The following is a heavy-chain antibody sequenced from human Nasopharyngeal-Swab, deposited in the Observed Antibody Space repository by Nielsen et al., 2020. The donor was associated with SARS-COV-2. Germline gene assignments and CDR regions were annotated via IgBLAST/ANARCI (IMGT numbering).Heavy chain of an antibody. CDR3: ARPQYQLLNYYYYGMDV. V-gene: IGHV1-2*02. CDR2: INPNSGGT. J-gene: IGHJ6*02. Sequence: ASVKVSCKASGYTFTGYYMHWVRQAPGQGLEWMGWINPNSGGTNYAQKFQGRVTMTRDTSISTAYMELSRLRSDDTAVYYCARPQYQLLNYYYYGMDVRGQGTTVTVSS. D-gene: IGHD2-2*01. CDR1: GYTFTGYY.